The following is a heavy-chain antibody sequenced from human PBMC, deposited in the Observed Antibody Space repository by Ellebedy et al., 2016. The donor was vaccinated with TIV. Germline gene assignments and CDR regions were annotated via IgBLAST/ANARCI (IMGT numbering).Heavy chain of an antibody. Sequence: PGGSLRLSCAASGFTFTRYWLSWVRLAPGKGLEWVASIQQDGTGKNYVDSVKGRFTISRDNAKTSLFLQMNSLRGEDTAVYYCARDHNELIIGYPNWYFDLWGRGTLVTVSP. D-gene: IGHD5-18*01. CDR2: IQQDGTGK. CDR3: ARDHNELIIGYPNWYFDL. V-gene: IGHV3-7*01. J-gene: IGHJ2*01. CDR1: GFTFTRYW.